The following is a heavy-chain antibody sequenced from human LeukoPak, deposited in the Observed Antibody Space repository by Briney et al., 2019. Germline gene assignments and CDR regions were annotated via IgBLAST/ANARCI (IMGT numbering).Heavy chain of an antibody. Sequence: PGGSLTHSCEGSGFTFSSHAMSWVRQAPGKGLEWLSGIGASGGSTYYADSVKGRFTISRDNSKNTLYLQMNSLRADDTGAYYCATNAGQWRVPLDHWGEESLVTVSS. CDR2: IGASGGST. CDR1: GFTFSSHA. V-gene: IGHV3-23*01. J-gene: IGHJ4*02. D-gene: IGHD6-19*01. CDR3: ATNAGQWRVPLDH.